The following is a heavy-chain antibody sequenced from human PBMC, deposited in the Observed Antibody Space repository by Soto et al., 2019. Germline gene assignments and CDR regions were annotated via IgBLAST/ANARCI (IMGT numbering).Heavy chain of an antibody. CDR2: VYYTGTT. Sequence: PSETLSLTCTVSGGSIGSYHWSWVRQPPGKGLEWIASVYYTGTTNYNPSLGSRVTISIDAPENQISLKLTSVTAADTAFYYCARDTVLTGMFDFWGQGILVTVSS. CDR3: ARDTVLTGMFDF. CDR1: GGSIGSYH. J-gene: IGHJ4*02. D-gene: IGHD4-17*01. V-gene: IGHV4-59*01.